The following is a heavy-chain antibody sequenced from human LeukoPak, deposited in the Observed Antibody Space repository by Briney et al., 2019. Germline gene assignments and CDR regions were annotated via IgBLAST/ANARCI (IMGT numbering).Heavy chain of an antibody. J-gene: IGHJ4*02. Sequence: ASVKVSCKASGYTFTSYYMHWVRQAPGQGLEWMGGIIPIFGTANYAQKFQGRVTITADESTSTAYMELSSLRAEDTAVYYCAREVTVSPPPRDYWGQGTLVTVSS. CDR3: AREVTVSPPPRDY. D-gene: IGHD4-17*01. CDR2: IIPIFGTA. V-gene: IGHV1-69*13. CDR1: GYTFTSYY.